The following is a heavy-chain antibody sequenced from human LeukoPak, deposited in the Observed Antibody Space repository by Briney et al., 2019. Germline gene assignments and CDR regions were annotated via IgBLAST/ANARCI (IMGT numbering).Heavy chain of an antibody. V-gene: IGHV6-1*01. J-gene: IGHJ6*03. Sequence: SQTLSLTCAISGDIVSSNSAAWNWISQSPSRGLEWLGRTYYRSKWSNDYAVYVKSRLTIHPDTSKNQFSLQLNSVTPEDTAVYYCARVGVNIVVVPAAKHDYYYYYMDVWGKGTKVTVSS. D-gene: IGHD2-2*01. CDR1: GDIVSSNSAA. CDR3: ARVGVNIVVVPAAKHDYYYYYMDV. CDR2: TYYRSKWSN.